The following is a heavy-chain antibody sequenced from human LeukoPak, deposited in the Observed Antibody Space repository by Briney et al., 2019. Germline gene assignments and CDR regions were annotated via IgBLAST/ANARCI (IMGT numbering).Heavy chain of an antibody. V-gene: IGHV1-46*01. Sequence: ASVKVSCKASGYTFTSYYIYWVRQAPGQGLEWMGIINPSGGRTSYAQRFQGRVTMTGDTSTSTLYMELSSLTSEDTAVYFCAGSAGYSYGRIDYWGQGTLVTVSS. CDR2: INPSGGRT. J-gene: IGHJ4*02. D-gene: IGHD5-18*01. CDR3: AGSAGYSYGRIDY. CDR1: GYTFTSYY.